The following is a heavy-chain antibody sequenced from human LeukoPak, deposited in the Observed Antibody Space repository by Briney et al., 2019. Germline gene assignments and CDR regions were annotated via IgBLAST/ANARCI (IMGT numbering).Heavy chain of an antibody. D-gene: IGHD3-10*01. V-gene: IGHV3-23*01. CDR3: AKPHASGIYLPYDD. J-gene: IGHJ4*02. Sequence: GGSLRLSCAASGFLFSDCTMSWLRQAPGEGLQWVSAITPNGGFATYAESVKGRFIISRDNSRNTLYLQMNSLRAEDTAVYYCAKPHASGIYLPYDDWGQGTPVTVSS. CDR1: GFLFSDCT. CDR2: ITPNGGFA.